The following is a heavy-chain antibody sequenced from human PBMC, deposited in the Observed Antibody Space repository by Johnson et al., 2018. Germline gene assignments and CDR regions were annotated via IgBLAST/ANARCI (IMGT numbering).Heavy chain of an antibody. V-gene: IGHV3-9*01. CDR1: GFTFDDYA. Sequence: VQLVQCGGGLVQPGRSLRLSCAASGFTFDDYAMHWVRQAPGKGLEWVSGIRWNSCSIGYADSVKGRFTISIDNARNSLYLQMNSLRAEDTSLYYCAKAQLDSSSSVVAFDIGGQGTMVTVSS. D-gene: IGHD6-6*01. J-gene: IGHJ3*02. CDR2: IRWNSCSI. CDR3: AKAQLDSSSSVVAFDI.